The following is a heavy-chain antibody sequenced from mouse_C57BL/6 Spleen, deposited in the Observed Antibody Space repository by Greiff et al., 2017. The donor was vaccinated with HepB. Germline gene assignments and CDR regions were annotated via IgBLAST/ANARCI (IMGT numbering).Heavy chain of an antibody. Sequence: QVQLQQSGAELVKPGASVKISCKASGYAFSSYWMNWVKQRPGKGLEWIGQIYPGDGDTNYNGKFKGKATLTADKSSSTAYMQLSSLTSEESAVYFCAREKHYYGSSYEGYFDVWGTGTTVTVSS. CDR3: AREKHYYGSSYEGYFDV. J-gene: IGHJ1*03. CDR2: IYPGDGDT. D-gene: IGHD1-1*01. CDR1: GYAFSSYW. V-gene: IGHV1-80*01.